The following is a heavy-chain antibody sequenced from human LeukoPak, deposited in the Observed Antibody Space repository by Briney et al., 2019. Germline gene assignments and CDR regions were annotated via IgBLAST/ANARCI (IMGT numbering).Heavy chain of an antibody. V-gene: IGHV1-18*01. Sequence: ASVKVSCKASGYTFTSYGISWVRQAPGQGLEWMGWISAYNSNTNYAQKLHGRVTMTTDTSTSTAYMELRSLRSDDAAVYYCARSFPYSSSWYDYYYYYMDVWGKGTTVTVSS. CDR2: ISAYNSNT. CDR3: ARSFPYSSSWYDYYYYYMDV. CDR1: GYTFTSYG. J-gene: IGHJ6*03. D-gene: IGHD6-13*01.